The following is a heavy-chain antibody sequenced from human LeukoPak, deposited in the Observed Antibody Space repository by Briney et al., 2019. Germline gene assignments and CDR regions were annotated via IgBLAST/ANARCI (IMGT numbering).Heavy chain of an antibody. Sequence: GRSLRLSCAASGFTFEDYAMHWVRQAPGKGLEWVSGIRWNSGRIGYADSVKGRFTISRDNAKNFLYLQMNSLRAEDTALYYCAKDIGVYGDYEGDAFDIWGQGTMVIVSS. D-gene: IGHD4-17*01. CDR1: GFTFEDYA. CDR2: IRWNSGRI. V-gene: IGHV3-9*01. CDR3: AKDIGVYGDYEGDAFDI. J-gene: IGHJ3*02.